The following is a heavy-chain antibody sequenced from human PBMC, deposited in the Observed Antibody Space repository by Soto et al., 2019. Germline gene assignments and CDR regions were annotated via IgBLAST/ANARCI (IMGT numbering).Heavy chain of an antibody. D-gene: IGHD6-6*01. CDR3: ARSSITPRLFMYPFDY. J-gene: IGHJ4*02. CDR1: GGSITSSSHH. Sequence: SETLSLTWTVSGGSITSSSHHWGWIRQPPGKGLECIGNIYYDGNTYYNPSLKSRVTISLDTSKNQFSLRLNSVTAADTAVYYCARSSITPRLFMYPFDYWGQGTLVTVSS. V-gene: IGHV4-39*01. CDR2: IYYDGNT.